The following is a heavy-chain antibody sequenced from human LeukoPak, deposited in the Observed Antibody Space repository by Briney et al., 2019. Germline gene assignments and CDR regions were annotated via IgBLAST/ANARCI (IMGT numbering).Heavy chain of an antibody. V-gene: IGHV1-2*02. D-gene: IGHD4-17*01. CDR2: INPNSGGT. CDR3: AREKLNRVDYGDYDY. Sequence: ASVKVSCKASGYTFTGYYMHWVRQAPGQGLEWMGWINPNSGGTNYAQKFQGRVTMTRDTSIGTAYMELSRLRSDDTAVYYCAREKLNRVDYGDYDYWGQGTLVTVSS. CDR1: GYTFTGYY. J-gene: IGHJ4*02.